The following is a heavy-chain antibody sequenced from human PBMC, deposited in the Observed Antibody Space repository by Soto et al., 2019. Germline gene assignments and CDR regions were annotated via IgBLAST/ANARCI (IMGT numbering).Heavy chain of an antibody. CDR2: ISFDGNDK. CDR1: GFTFSSYG. CDR3: AKRTLGGGYSFGPLLS. J-gene: IGHJ5*02. D-gene: IGHD5-18*01. Sequence: QVQLVESGGGVVQPGRSLRLSCAASGFTFSSYGMHWVRQAPSKRLQWVAVISFDGNDKDYADSVKGRFTISRDNSKNTLYVQMNSLRPDDTAVYYCAKRTLGGGYSFGPLLSWGQGTLVTLPS. V-gene: IGHV3-30*18.